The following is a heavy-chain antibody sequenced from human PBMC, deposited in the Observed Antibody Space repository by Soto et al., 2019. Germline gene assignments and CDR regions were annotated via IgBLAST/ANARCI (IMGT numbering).Heavy chain of an antibody. D-gene: IGHD3-3*01. CDR3: ARHRIDNEWRCFDF. Sequence: SETLSLTCTVSGDSIRSYYWSWIRQSPGQGLEWIGYIHHSGNTNYNPSLMRRVTISIDTSKSQFSLKLSSVTATDTAVYYCARHRIDNEWRCFDFWGQGALVTVSS. CDR2: IHHSGNT. CDR1: GDSIRSYY. J-gene: IGHJ4*02. V-gene: IGHV4-59*08.